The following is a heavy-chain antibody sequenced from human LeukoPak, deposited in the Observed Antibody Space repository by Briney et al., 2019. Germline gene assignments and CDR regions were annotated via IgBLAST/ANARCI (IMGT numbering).Heavy chain of an antibody. CDR3: ARYCNAGACSMFKTFDV. Sequence: SETLSFTCTVSGDSINSAIYCWGWIRQPPGKDLEWIGTICHSGNTYYNPSLKSRVTVSVDTSKSQLSLRLNSVTAADTSVYYCARYCNAGACSMFKTFDVWGQGTMVTVSS. D-gene: IGHD2-15*01. J-gene: IGHJ3*01. V-gene: IGHV4-39*01. CDR2: ICHSGNT. CDR1: GDSINSAIYC.